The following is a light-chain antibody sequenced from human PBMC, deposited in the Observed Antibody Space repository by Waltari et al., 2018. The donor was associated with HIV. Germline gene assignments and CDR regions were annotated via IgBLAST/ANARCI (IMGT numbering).Light chain of an antibody. V-gene: IGKV3-11*01. Sequence: EIVLTQSPATLPLSPGESSPLSCRASQSVSSYLAGYQQRPGQAPRLLIYDASKRATGTPARFSGGGSGTDFTLTISSLGPEDFAVYYCQQRGNEGLTFGGGTKVEIK. CDR3: QQRGNEGLT. CDR2: DAS. CDR1: QSVSSY. J-gene: IGKJ4*01.